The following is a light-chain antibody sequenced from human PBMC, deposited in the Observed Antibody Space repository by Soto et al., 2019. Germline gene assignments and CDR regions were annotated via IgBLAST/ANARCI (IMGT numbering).Light chain of an antibody. CDR2: EVT. Sequence: QSALTQPASVSGSPGQSITISCTGTSNDIGGYNFVSWYQQHPGKAPKVMIYEVTNRPSGVSHRFSGSKSGNTASLTISGLQAEDEADYYCSSYTTKYTLVFGGGTKLTVL. J-gene: IGLJ3*02. V-gene: IGLV2-14*01. CDR3: SSYTTKYTLV. CDR1: SNDIGGYNF.